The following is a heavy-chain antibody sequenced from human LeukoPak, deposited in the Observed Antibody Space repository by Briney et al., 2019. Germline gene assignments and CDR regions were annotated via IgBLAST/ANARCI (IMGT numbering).Heavy chain of an antibody. CDR2: ISAYNGNT. Sequence: GASVKVSCKASGYTFSNYAISWVRQAPGQGLEWMGWISAYNGNTNYAQKLQGRVTMTTDTSTSTAYMELRSLRSDDTAVYYCARHVGRNTMVRGLVFDYWGQGTLVTVSS. CDR1: GYTFSNYA. V-gene: IGHV1-18*01. CDR3: ARHVGRNTMVRGLVFDY. D-gene: IGHD3-10*01. J-gene: IGHJ4*02.